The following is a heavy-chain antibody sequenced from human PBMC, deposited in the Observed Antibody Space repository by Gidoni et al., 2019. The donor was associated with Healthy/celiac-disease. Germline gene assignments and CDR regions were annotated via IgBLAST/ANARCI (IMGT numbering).Heavy chain of an antibody. Sequence: QVQLQESGPGLVKPSQTLSLNCTVSGGSISSGGYYWSWIRQHPGKGLEWIGYIYYSGSTYYNPSLKSRVTISVDTSKNQFSLKLSSVTAADTAVYYCAREIRERGAFDIWGQGTMVTVSS. CDR2: IYYSGST. D-gene: IGHD1-26*01. CDR1: GGSISSGGYY. J-gene: IGHJ3*02. CDR3: AREIRERGAFDI. V-gene: IGHV4-31*03.